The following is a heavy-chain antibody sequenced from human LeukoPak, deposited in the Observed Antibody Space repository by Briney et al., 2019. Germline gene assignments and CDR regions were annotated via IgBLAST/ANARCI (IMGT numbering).Heavy chain of an antibody. CDR1: GYSFTSYW. CDR3: ARHTEDYGDYYFDY. D-gene: IGHD4-17*01. J-gene: IGHJ4*02. Sequence: GESLKISCKGSGYSFTSYWIGWVRQMPGKGLEWRVIIYPGDSDTRYSPSFQGQVTISADKSISTAYLQWSSLKASDTAMYYCARHTEDYGDYYFDYWGQGTLVTVSS. CDR2: IYPGDSDT. V-gene: IGHV5-51*01.